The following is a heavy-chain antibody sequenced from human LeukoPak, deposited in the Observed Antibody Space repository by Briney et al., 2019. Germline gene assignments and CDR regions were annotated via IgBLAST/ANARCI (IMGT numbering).Heavy chain of an antibody. CDR2: IANDGSNK. V-gene: IGHV3-30*18. CDR1: GFTFSSYG. D-gene: IGHD6-6*01. J-gene: IGHJ4*02. Sequence: PGGSLRLSCAASGFTFSSYGMHWVRQAPGKGLEWVAVIANDGSNKYYADSVEGRFSISRDNSENTLYLQMNSLRAEDTAVYYCAKFWSYSSSSVDRTGFDYWGQGTLVTVSA. CDR3: AKFWSYSSSSVDRTGFDY.